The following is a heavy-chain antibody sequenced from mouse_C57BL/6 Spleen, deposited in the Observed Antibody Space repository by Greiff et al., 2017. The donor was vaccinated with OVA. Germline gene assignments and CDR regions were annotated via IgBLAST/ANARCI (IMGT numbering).Heavy chain of an antibody. CDR3: ARPYYSNGFDV. V-gene: IGHV1-18*01. Sequence: EVQLQESGPELVKPGASVKIPCKASGYTFTDYNMDWVKQSHGKSLEWIGDINPNNGGTIYNQKFKGKATLTVDKSSSTAYMELRSLTSEDTAVYYCARPYYSNGFDVWGTGTTVTVSS. J-gene: IGHJ1*03. CDR1: GYTFTDYN. D-gene: IGHD2-5*01. CDR2: INPNNGGT.